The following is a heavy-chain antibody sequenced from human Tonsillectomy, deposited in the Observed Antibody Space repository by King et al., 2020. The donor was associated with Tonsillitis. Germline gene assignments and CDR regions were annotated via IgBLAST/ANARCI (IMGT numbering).Heavy chain of an antibody. CDR2: IIPIFGTA. CDR3: ARPGYGDYENWFDP. CDR1: GGTFSIYA. Sequence: VQLVESGAEVKKPGSSVKVSCKASGGTFSIYAISWVRQAPGLGLEWMGGIIPIFGTANYAQKFQGRVTITGDKSTSQAYMELSSMRSEDTAVNYRARPGYGDYENWFDPWGQGTLVTVPS. J-gene: IGHJ5*02. D-gene: IGHD4-17*01. V-gene: IGHV1-69*06.